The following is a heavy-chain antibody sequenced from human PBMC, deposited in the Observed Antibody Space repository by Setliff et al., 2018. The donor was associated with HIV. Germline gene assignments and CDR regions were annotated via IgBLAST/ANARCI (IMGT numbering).Heavy chain of an antibody. Sequence: SETLSLTCAVSGGSISSSGDYWSWVRQHPGKGLEWIGYIYYTGSTYSNPSLQSRVRISVDTSKNQFSLKLSSVAAADTAVYYCANSLLRGSRYAFDTWGQGTMVTVSS. V-gene: IGHV4-31*11. CDR2: IYYTGST. J-gene: IGHJ3*02. CDR1: GGSISSSGDY. CDR3: ANSLLRGSRYAFDT. D-gene: IGHD3-10*01.